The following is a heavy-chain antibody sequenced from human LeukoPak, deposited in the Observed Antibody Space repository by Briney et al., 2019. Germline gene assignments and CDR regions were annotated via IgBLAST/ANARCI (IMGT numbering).Heavy chain of an antibody. V-gene: IGHV4-39*07. J-gene: IGHJ6*02. CDR2: IYYSGST. D-gene: IGHD2-21*02. Sequence: SETLSLTCTVSGGSISSSSYYWGWIRQPPGKGLEWIGSIYYSGSTYYNPSLKSRVTISVDTSKNQFSLKLSSVTAADTAVYYCARSGDTGYYGMDVWGQGTTVTVSS. CDR3: ARSGDTGYYGMDV. CDR1: GGSISSSSYY.